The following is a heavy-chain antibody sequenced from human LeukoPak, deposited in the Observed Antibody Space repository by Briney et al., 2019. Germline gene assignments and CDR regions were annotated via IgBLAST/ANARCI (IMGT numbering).Heavy chain of an antibody. CDR2: INHSGST. Sequence: SETLSLTCAVYGGSFSGYYWSWIRQPPGRGLEWIGEINHSGSTNYNPSLKSRVTISVDTSKNQFSLKLSSVTAADTAVYYCARRRYSYGVGNWFDPWGQGTLVTVSS. CDR3: ARRRYSYGVGNWFDP. D-gene: IGHD5-18*01. J-gene: IGHJ5*02. CDR1: GGSFSGYY. V-gene: IGHV4-34*01.